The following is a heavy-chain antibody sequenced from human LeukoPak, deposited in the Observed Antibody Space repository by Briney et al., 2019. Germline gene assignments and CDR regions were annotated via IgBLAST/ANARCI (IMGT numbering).Heavy chain of an antibody. CDR3: ARDTIAAAGFDY. J-gene: IGHJ4*02. Sequence: ASVKLSCKASGYTFTGYYMHWVRQAPGQGLEWMGWINPNSGGTNYAQMLQGRVTMTRDTSISTAYMEPSRLRSDDTAVYYCARDTIAAAGFDYWGQGTLVTVSS. D-gene: IGHD6-13*01. CDR1: GYTFTGYY. CDR2: INPNSGGT. V-gene: IGHV1-2*02.